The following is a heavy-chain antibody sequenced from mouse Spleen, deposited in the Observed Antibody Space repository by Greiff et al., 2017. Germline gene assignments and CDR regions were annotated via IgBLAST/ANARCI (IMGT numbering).Heavy chain of an antibody. Sequence: VQLQQSGAELARPGASVKLSCKASGYTFTSYGISWVKQRTGQGLEWIGRIDPNSGGTKYNEKFKSKATLTVDKPSSTAYMQLSSLTSEDSAVYYCAREIYYSNWFAYWGQGTLVTVSA. V-gene: IGHV1-72*01. CDR1: GYTFTSYG. CDR2: IDPNSGGT. CDR3: AREIYYSNWFAY. D-gene: IGHD2-5*01. J-gene: IGHJ3*01.